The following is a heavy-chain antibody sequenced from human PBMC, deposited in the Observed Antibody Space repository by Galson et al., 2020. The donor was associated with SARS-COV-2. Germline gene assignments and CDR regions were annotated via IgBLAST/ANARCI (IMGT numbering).Heavy chain of an antibody. CDR3: AREAGYYGSGTWFDP. V-gene: IGHV3-66*01. CDR1: GFTVSSNY. D-gene: IGHD3-10*01. J-gene: IGHJ5*02. Sequence: GESLKISCAASGFTVSSNYMSWVRQAPGKGLEWVSVIYSGGSTYYADSVKGRFTISRDNSKNTLYLQMNSLRAEDTAVYYCAREAGYYGSGTWFDPWGQGTLVTVSS. CDR2: IYSGGST.